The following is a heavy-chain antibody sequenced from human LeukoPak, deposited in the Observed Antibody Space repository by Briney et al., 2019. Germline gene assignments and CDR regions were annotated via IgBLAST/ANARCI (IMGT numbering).Heavy chain of an antibody. D-gene: IGHD3-22*01. CDR3: ARTLNYYDSSGRNYYYYYGMDV. CDR1: EYSFTSYW. J-gene: IGHJ6*02. CDR2: ISPGDSDT. V-gene: IGHV5-51*01. Sequence: GASLKISCKGSEYSFTSYWICWVRQIPRKGLELMWIISPGDSDTSYHPSFQGQVTIAANNTISTAYLQWSSLKASDTAMYYCARTLNYYDSSGRNYYYYYGMDVWGQGTTVTISS.